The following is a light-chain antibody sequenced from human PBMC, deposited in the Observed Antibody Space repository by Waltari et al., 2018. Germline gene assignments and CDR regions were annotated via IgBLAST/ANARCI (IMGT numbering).Light chain of an antibody. V-gene: IGKV3-20*01. CDR2: GAS. CDR1: QSVSRT. CDR3: QHYVSLPAT. Sequence: EIVLTQSPGTLFLSPGEGATLSCRARQSVSRTLAWYQQKPGQAPRLLIYGASSRATGIPDRFSGSGSGTDFSLTISRLDPDDSAVYFCQHYVSLPATFGQGTKVEIK. J-gene: IGKJ1*01.